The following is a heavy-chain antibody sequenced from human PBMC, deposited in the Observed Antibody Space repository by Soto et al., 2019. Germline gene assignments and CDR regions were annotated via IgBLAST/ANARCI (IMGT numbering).Heavy chain of an antibody. CDR2: IIPIFGTA. J-gene: IGHJ4*02. CDR1: GGTFSSYA. CDR3: ARDKAGGAAADY. Sequence: SVKVSCKASGGTFSSYAISWVRQAPGQGLEWMGGIIPIFGTANYAQKLQGRVTITADKSTSTAYMELSSLRSEDTAVYYCARDKAGGAAADYWGQGTLVTVSS. V-gene: IGHV1-69*06. D-gene: IGHD3-10*01.